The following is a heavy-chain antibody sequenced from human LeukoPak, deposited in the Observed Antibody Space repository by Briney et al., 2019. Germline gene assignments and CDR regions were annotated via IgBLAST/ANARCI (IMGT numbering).Heavy chain of an antibody. CDR3: AKDLADGRTLVYYYMDV. J-gene: IGHJ6*03. CDR1: GFTFSSYG. CDR2: IRYDGSNK. D-gene: IGHD2-2*01. Sequence: GGSLRLSCAASGFTFSSYGMHWVRQAPGKGLEWVAFIRYDGSNKYYADSVKGRFTISRDNSKNTLYLQMNSLRAEDTAVYYCAKDLADGRTLVYYYMDVWGKGTTVTVSS. V-gene: IGHV3-30*02.